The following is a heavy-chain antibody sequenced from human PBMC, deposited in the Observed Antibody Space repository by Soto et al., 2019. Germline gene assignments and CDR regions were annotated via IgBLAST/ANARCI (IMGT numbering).Heavy chain of an antibody. Sequence: GGSLRLSCAASGFTFDSPYSHGMSWVRQSPGKGPEWVSTISSNGANTHYAESVKGRFTISKDASRNTVYLHMNSLRAEDTATYFCVSWVSDQFDYWGHGTPVTDSS. D-gene: IGHD5-12*01. CDR1: GFTFDSPYSHG. CDR2: ISSNGANT. V-gene: IGHV3-23*01. CDR3: VSWVSDQFDY. J-gene: IGHJ4*01.